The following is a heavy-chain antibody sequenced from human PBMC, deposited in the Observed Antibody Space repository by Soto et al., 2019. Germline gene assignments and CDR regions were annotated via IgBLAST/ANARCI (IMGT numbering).Heavy chain of an antibody. V-gene: IGHV3-11*06. CDR3: ASYYCSSTSCYDDYYYGMDV. D-gene: IGHD2-2*01. CDR2: ISSSSSYT. J-gene: IGHJ6*02. Sequence: PGGALRLSCAASGFTFSDYYISWLRQAPGKGLEWVSYISSSSSYTNYADSVKGRFTISRDNAKNSLYLQMNSLRAEDTAVYYCASYYCSSTSCYDDYYYGMDVWGQGT. CDR1: GFTFSDYY.